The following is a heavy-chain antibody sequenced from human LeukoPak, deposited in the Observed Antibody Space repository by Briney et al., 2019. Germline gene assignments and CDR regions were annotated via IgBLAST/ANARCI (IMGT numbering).Heavy chain of an antibody. Sequence: SETLSLTCTVSGGSISSSSYYWGWIRQPPGKGLEWIGSIYYSGSTYYNPFLKSRVTISVDTSKNQFSLKLSSVTAADTAVYYCARQPPDYDILTGYYWRGNYFDYWGQGTLVTVSS. V-gene: IGHV4-39*01. CDR1: GGSISSSSYY. CDR2: IYYSGST. J-gene: IGHJ4*02. D-gene: IGHD3-9*01. CDR3: ARQPPDYDILTGYYWRGNYFDY.